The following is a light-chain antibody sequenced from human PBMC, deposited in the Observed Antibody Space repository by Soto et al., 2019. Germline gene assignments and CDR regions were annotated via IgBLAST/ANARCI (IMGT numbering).Light chain of an antibody. J-gene: IGLJ1*01. CDR3: MSYAGGNRFV. CDR1: INDVGGYNY. Sequence: ALTQPPSASGSPGQSVTISCAGTINDVGGYNYVSWYQQHPGKVPQLMIYQVTKRPSGVPDRFSASKSDTTASLTISGLQAEDEGDYYCMSYAGGNRFVFGTG. V-gene: IGLV2-8*01. CDR2: QVT.